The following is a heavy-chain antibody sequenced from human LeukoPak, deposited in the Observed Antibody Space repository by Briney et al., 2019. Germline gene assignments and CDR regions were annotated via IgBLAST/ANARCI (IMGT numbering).Heavy chain of an antibody. Sequence: PSGTLSLTCTVSGGSISSYYWSWIRQPAGKGLEWIGRIYTSGSTNYNPSLKSRVTMSVDTSKNQFSLKLSSVTAADTAVYYCARGIAAAPDRAFDIWGQGTMVTVSS. CDR2: IYTSGST. CDR1: GGSISSYY. J-gene: IGHJ3*02. V-gene: IGHV4-4*07. CDR3: ARGIAAAPDRAFDI. D-gene: IGHD6-13*01.